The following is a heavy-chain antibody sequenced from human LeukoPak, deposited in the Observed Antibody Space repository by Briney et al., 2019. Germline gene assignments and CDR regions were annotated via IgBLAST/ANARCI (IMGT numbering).Heavy chain of an antibody. J-gene: IGHJ6*02. CDR3: AKDKSPGKYQLLSPLYYYYGMDV. Sequence: GGSLRLSCAASGFTFSSYGMHWVRQAPGKGLEWVAVISYDGSNKYYADSVKGRFTISRDNSKNTLYLQMNSLRAEDTAVYYCAKDKSPGKYQLLSPLYYYYGMDVWGQGTTVTVSS. CDR1: GFTFSSYG. D-gene: IGHD2-2*01. CDR2: ISYDGSNK. V-gene: IGHV3-30*18.